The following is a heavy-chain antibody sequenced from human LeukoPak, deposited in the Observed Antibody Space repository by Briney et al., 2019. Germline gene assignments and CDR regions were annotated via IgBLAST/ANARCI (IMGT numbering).Heavy chain of an antibody. Sequence: ASVKVSCKASGYTFTSYDITWVRQAPGQGLEWMGWIHTYNGNTSCAQKLQGRVTMTTDTSTNTAYMDLRSLRSDDTAVYYCARERNMGGQQLADYWGQGTLVTVSS. V-gene: IGHV1-18*01. CDR1: GYTFTSYD. J-gene: IGHJ4*02. CDR3: ARERNMGGQQLADY. CDR2: IHTYNGNT. D-gene: IGHD6-13*01.